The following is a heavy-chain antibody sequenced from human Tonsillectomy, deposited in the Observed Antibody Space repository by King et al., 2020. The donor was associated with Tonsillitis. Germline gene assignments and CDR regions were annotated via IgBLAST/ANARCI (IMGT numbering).Heavy chain of an antibody. D-gene: IGHD6-13*01. CDR2: ISSNGGNT. V-gene: IGHV3-64D*06. J-gene: IGHJ3*02. CDR1: GFTFSTYA. Sequence: VQLVESGGGLVQPGGSLRLSCSASGFTFSTYAMHWVRQAPGKGLEYVSVISSNGGNTYYADSVKGRFSISRDNSKNTLYLQMISLRAEDTAVYYCVKFPTPGMPEQPQLANDAFDIWGQGTMVTVSS. CDR3: VKFPTPGMPEQPQLANDAFDI.